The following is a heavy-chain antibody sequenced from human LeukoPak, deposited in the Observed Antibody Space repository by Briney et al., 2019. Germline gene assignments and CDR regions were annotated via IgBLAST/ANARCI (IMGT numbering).Heavy chain of an antibody. D-gene: IGHD3-22*01. Sequence: GGSLRLSCAASGFTFSSYAMRWVRQAPGKGLEWVSAISGSGGSTDYADSVKGRFTISRDNSKNTLYLQMNSLRAEDTAVYYCAKKADYYDSSGYSALGSWGQGTLVTVSS. J-gene: IGHJ5*02. CDR2: ISGSGGST. CDR1: GFTFSSYA. CDR3: AKKADYYDSSGYSALGS. V-gene: IGHV3-23*01.